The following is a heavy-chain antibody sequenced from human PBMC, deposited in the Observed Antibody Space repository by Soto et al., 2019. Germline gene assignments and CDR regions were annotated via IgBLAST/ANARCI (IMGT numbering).Heavy chain of an antibody. V-gene: IGHV3-23*01. CDR2: ISGSGGST. CDR3: AKEGGRDYGSGLDY. Sequence: EVQLLESGGGLVQPGGSLRLSCAASGFTFSSYAMSWVRQAPGKGLGWVSGISGSGGSTYYADSVKGRFTISRDNSKNTLYLQMTSLRAEDTAVYYCAKEGGRDYGSGLDYWGQGTLVTVSS. D-gene: IGHD3-10*01. CDR1: GFTFSSYA. J-gene: IGHJ4*02.